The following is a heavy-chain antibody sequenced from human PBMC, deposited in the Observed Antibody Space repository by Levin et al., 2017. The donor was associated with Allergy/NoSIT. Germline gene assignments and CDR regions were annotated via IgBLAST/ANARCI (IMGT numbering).Heavy chain of an antibody. CDR1: GFTFSSYA. J-gene: IGHJ4*02. V-gene: IGHV3-30-3*01. D-gene: IGHD6-19*01. CDR2: ISYDGSNK. Sequence: GGSLRLSCAASGFTFSSYAMHWVRQAPGKGLEWVAVISYDGSNKYYADSVKGRFTISRDNSKNTLYLQMNSLRAEDTAVYYCASDTDSSGWYTTFDYWGQGTLVTVSS. CDR3: ASDTDSSGWYTTFDY.